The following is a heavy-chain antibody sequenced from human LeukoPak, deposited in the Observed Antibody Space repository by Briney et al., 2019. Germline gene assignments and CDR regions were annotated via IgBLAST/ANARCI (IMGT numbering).Heavy chain of an antibody. CDR3: ANGGYTSSWYVVDY. Sequence: PGRSLRLSCAASGFTFSSYGMHWVRQAPGKGLEWVTVISYDGSNKYYADSVKGRFTISRDNSKNTLYLQMSSLRPEDTAVYYCANGGYTSSWYVVDYWGQGTLVTVSS. CDR1: GFTFSSYG. CDR2: ISYDGSNK. D-gene: IGHD6-13*01. J-gene: IGHJ4*02. V-gene: IGHV3-30*18.